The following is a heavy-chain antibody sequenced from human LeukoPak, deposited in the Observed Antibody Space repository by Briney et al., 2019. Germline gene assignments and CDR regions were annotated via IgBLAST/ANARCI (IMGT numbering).Heavy chain of an antibody. J-gene: IGHJ4*02. CDR1: GFXFSSYA. CDR3: AKFPARGGYNSDFDY. D-gene: IGHD5-24*01. CDR2: ISGSGGST. Sequence: GSLRLSCAASGFXFSSYAMSWVRQAPGKGLEWVSAISGSGGSTYYADSVEGRFTISRDNSRNTLYLQMNSLRAEDTAVYYCAKFPARGGYNSDFDYWGQGTLVTVSS. V-gene: IGHV3-23*01.